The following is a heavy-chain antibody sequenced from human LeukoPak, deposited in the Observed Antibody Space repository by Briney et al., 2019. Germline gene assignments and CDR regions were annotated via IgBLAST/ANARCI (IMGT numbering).Heavy chain of an antibody. D-gene: IGHD3-10*01. V-gene: IGHV3-64*01. CDR3: ATNTSYGSGTLDY. Sequence: GESLKISCAASGFTFSNYVMYWVRQAPGKGLEYVSAISSNGVSTYYANSVKGRFTISRDNPKNTLYLQMGSLRPEDMAVYYCATNTSYGSGTLDYWGQGALVTVSS. CDR2: ISSNGVST. J-gene: IGHJ4*02. CDR1: GFTFSNYV.